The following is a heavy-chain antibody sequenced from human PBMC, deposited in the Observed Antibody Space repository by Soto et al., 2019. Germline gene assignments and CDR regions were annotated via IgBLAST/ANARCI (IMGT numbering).Heavy chain of an antibody. D-gene: IGHD1-20*01. V-gene: IGHV3-9*01. J-gene: IGHJ3*02. Sequence: DVQLVESGGGLVQPGRSLRLSCAASGFTFDDYAMHWVRQAPGKGLEWVSGISWNSGSIGYADSVKGRFTISRDNAKNSLYLQMNSLRAEDTALYYCAKAFNWNNREYAFDIWGQGTMVTVSS. CDR3: AKAFNWNNREYAFDI. CDR2: ISWNSGSI. CDR1: GFTFDDYA.